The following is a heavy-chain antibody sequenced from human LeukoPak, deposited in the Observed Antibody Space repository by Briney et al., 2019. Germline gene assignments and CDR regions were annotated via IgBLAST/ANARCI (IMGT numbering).Heavy chain of an antibody. CDR1: GFTFSSYS. CDR3: ARGPISAAGTGGPFDY. V-gene: IGHV3-23*01. D-gene: IGHD6-13*01. CDR2: ISGSGGST. J-gene: IGHJ4*02. Sequence: GGSLRLSCAASGFTFSSYSFNWVRQAPGKGLEWVSAISGSGGSTYYADSVKGRFTISRDNSKNTLYLQMNSLRAEDTAVYYCARGPISAAGTGGPFDYWGQGTLVTVSS.